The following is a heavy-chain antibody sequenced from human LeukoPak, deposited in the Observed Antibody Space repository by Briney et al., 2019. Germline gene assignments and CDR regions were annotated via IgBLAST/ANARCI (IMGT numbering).Heavy chain of an antibody. V-gene: IGHV1-3*01. CDR1: GYTFTSYA. J-gene: IGHJ5*02. Sequence: SGGSLRLSCAASGYTFTSYAMHWVRQAPGQRLEWMGWINAGNGNTKYSQKFQGRVTITRDTSASTAYMELSSLRSEDTAVYYCARDIGHLTLYCGGDCPTLDSWFDPWGQGTLVTVSS. CDR2: INAGNGNT. D-gene: IGHD2-21*02. CDR3: ARDIGHLTLYCGGDCPTLDSWFDP.